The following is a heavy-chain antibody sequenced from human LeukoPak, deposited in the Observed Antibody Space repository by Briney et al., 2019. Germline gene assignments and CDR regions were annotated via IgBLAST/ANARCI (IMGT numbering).Heavy chain of an antibody. CDR1: GFTFSSYW. J-gene: IGHJ6*02. D-gene: IGHD5-18*01. CDR2: INSDGSST. Sequence: GGSLRLSCAASGFTFSSYWMHWVRQAPGKGLVWVSRINSDGSSTSYADSVKGRFTISRDNAKNTLYLQMNSLRAEDTAVYYCASWGCSYGPPSNYGMDVWGQGTTVTVSS. V-gene: IGHV3-74*01. CDR3: ASWGCSYGPPSNYGMDV.